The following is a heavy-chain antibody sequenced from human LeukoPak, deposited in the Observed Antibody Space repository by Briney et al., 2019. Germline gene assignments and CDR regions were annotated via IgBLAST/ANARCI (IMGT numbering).Heavy chain of an antibody. CDR2: IYYSGST. CDR3: ARDKARVYFDY. Sequence: ASETLSLTCTVSGGSISSYYWSRIRQPPGKGLEWIGYIYYSGSTNYNPSLKSRVTISVDTSKNQFSLKLSSVTAADTAVYYCARDKARVYFDYWGQGTLVTVSS. CDR1: GGSISSYY. V-gene: IGHV4-59*01. J-gene: IGHJ4*02.